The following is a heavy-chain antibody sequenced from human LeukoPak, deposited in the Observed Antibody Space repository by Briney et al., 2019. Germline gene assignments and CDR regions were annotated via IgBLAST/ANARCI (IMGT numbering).Heavy chain of an antibody. CDR1: GYSFTTYW. CDR2: IIPIFGTA. V-gene: IGHV1-69*01. D-gene: IGHD1-1*01. J-gene: IGHJ6*02. Sequence: KISCKGSGYSFTTYWIGWVRQAPGQGLEWMGGIIPIFGTASYAQKFQGRVTITADESTSTAYMELSSLRSEDTAVYYCARDRIQRDYYYGMDVWGQGTTVTVSS. CDR3: ARDRIQRDYYYGMDV.